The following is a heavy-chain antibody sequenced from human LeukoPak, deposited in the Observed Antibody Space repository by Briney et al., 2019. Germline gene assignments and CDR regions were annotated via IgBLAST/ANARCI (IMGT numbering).Heavy chain of an antibody. CDR3: ARSPRVVPAAMRYFDY. Sequence: SETLSLTCTVSGGSFSYYYWSWIRQPPGKGLEWIGYIYYTGSTDYNSSFKSRVTISVDTSKNQFSLKLSSVTAADTAVYYCARSPRVVPAAMRYFDYWGQGTLVTVSS. D-gene: IGHD2-2*01. J-gene: IGHJ4*02. CDR2: IYYTGST. V-gene: IGHV4-59*01. CDR1: GGSFSYYY.